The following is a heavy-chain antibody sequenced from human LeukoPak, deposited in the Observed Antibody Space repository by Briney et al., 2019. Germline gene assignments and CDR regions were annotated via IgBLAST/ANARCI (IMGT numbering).Heavy chain of an antibody. CDR3: AKGSYYGSGSLYPIDY. CDR1: GFTFSSYA. D-gene: IGHD3-10*01. J-gene: IGHJ4*02. V-gene: IGHV3-30*02. Sequence: GGSLRLSCAASGFTFSSYAIHWVRQAPGKGLDWVAFIRYDGSNIYYGDSVKGRFTISRDNSKNMLYLQMNSLRVEDTALYYCAKGSYYGSGSLYPIDYWGQGTLVTVSS. CDR2: IRYDGSNI.